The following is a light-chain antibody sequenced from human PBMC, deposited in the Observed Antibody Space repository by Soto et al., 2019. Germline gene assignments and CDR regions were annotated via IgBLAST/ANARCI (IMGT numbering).Light chain of an antibody. CDR1: QSLLFFNGITY. CDR2: EVS. CDR3: MQGTNWPIT. V-gene: IGKV2-30*01. J-gene: IGKJ4*01. Sequence: EVVLTQSPLSLPVTVGQPATVSCRSSQSLLFFNGITYLTWFHQRPGQPPRSLISEVSNRDSGDPDRFSGSGSGTDFTLEMSRVESEDVGIFYCMQGTNWPITFGGWTRVEIK.